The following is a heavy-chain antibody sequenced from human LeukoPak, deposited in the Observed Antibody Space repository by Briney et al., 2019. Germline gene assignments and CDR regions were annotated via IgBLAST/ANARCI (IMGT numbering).Heavy chain of an antibody. CDR1: GYRFTSYD. CDR3: ARDGPTAAPFDY. J-gene: IGHJ4*02. CDR2: INPSGGST. Sequence: GASVKVSCTASGYRFTSYDMHWVRQAPGQGLGWMGIINPSGGSTSYAQRFQGRVAMTRDTSTTTVYMEVNSLTSEDTAVYFCARDGPTAAPFDYWGQGTLVTVSS. D-gene: IGHD2-2*01. V-gene: IGHV1-46*01.